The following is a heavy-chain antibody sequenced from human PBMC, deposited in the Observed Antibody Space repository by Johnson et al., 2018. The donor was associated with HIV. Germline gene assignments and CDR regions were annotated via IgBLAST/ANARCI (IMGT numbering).Heavy chain of an antibody. V-gene: IGHV3-7*01. D-gene: IGHD1-26*01. CDR3: ARALGATYAFDI. CDR2: IKQDGSES. CDR1: GFTFSSYW. Sequence: VQLVESGGGLVQPGGSLRLSCAASGFTFSSYWMSWVRQAPGKGLEWVANIKQDGSESYFVDSVKGRFTISRDNARNSLYLQMNTLRAGDTAVYYCARALGATYAFDIWGQGTMVTVSS. J-gene: IGHJ3*02.